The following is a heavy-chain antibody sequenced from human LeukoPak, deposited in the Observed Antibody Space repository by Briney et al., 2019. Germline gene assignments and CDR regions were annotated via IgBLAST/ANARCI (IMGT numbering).Heavy chain of an antibody. CDR2: IHSGGTT. J-gene: IGHJ4*02. D-gene: IGHD1-26*01. CDR1: GFTVSARY. Sequence: GGSLRLSCAASGFTVSARYMNWVRQAPGRGQEWLSVIHSGGTTDYADSVRGRFTISRDNSKNILYLQMNSLKTEDTAVYYCARSWDARLNFDNWGQGTLVTVSS. CDR3: ARSWDARLNFDN. V-gene: IGHV3-66*02.